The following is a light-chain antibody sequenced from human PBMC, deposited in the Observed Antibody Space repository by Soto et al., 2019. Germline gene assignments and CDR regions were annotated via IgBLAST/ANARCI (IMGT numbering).Light chain of an antibody. CDR1: QSVSSSY. V-gene: IGKV3D-7*01. CDR2: GAS. CDR3: QQANSFPIT. Sequence: EIVLTQSPGTLSLSPGERATLSCRASQSVSSSYLAWYQQKPGQAPRLLIYGASTRATGIPARFSGSGSGTEFTLTISSLQSEDFATYYCQQANSFPITFGQGTRLEVK. J-gene: IGKJ5*01.